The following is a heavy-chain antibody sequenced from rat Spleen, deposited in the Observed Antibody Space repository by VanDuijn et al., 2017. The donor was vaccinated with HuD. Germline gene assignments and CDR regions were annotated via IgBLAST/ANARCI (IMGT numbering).Heavy chain of an antibody. CDR3: TTNGPRRSWFAS. D-gene: IGHD1-11*01. CDR1: GFTFNNYW. CDR2: ISYDGSST. J-gene: IGHJ3*01. Sequence: EVQLVESGGGLVQPGRSLKLSCVASGFTFNNYWMTWIRQAPKKGLEWVATISYDGSSTYYRDSVKGRFTISRDNAKSTLYLQMDSLRSEDSATFYCTTNGPRRSWFASWGRGTLVTVSS. V-gene: IGHV5-7*01.